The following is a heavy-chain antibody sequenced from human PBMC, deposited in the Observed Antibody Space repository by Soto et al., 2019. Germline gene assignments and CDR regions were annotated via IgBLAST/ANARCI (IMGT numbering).Heavy chain of an antibody. Sequence: SETLSLTCTVSGGSISSRSYDWGWIRQPPGKGLEWIGTIYYSGSTYYNPSLKSRVTISVDTSKNQFSLKLSSVTAADTAVYYCSIHIPESCCYHMAVWGKGTTVTVSS. CDR3: SIHIPESCCYHMAV. V-gene: IGHV4-39*01. CDR1: GGSISSRSYD. CDR2: IYYSGST. J-gene: IGHJ6*03. D-gene: IGHD2-21*01.